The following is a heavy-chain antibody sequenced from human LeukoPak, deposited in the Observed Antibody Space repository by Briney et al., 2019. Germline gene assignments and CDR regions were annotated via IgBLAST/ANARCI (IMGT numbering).Heavy chain of an antibody. CDR1: GGTFSSYA. CDR2: IIPIFGTA. J-gene: IGHJ4*01. D-gene: IGHD3-22*01. Sequence: ASVKVSCKASGGTFSSYAISWVRQAPGQGLEWMGGIIPIFGTANYAQKFQGRVTITADESTSTAYMELSSLRSEDTAVYYCARDLWDDRDYYDSSGYWGDFDYWGQGTLVTVSS. CDR3: ARDLWDDRDYYDSSGYWGDFDY. V-gene: IGHV1-69*13.